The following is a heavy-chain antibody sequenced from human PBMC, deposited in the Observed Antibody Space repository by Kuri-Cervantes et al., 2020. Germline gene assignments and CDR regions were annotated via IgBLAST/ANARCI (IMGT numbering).Heavy chain of an antibody. Sequence: GGSLRLSCAASGFTFSSYWMSWVRQAPGKGLEWVANIKQDGSEKYYVDSVKGRFTISRDNAKNTLYLQMNSLRAEDTAVYYCAREVITYGGNSLGAFDIWGQGTMVTVSS. CDR1: GFTFSSYW. D-gene: IGHD4-23*01. V-gene: IGHV3-7*01. J-gene: IGHJ3*02. CDR3: AREVITYGGNSLGAFDI. CDR2: IKQDGSEK.